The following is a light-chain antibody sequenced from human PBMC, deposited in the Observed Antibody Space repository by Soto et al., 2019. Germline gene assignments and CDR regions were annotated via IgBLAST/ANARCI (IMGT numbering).Light chain of an antibody. Sequence: EIVLTQFPATLSLSPGERATLSCRASQSVDSYLAWYQQKPGQAPRLLIYDASNRATGIPARFSGSGSGTDFTLTISSLEPEDFAIYYCQQLTSWPPLTFGGGTKVEIK. J-gene: IGKJ4*01. CDR3: QQLTSWPPLT. CDR2: DAS. V-gene: IGKV3-11*01. CDR1: QSVDSY.